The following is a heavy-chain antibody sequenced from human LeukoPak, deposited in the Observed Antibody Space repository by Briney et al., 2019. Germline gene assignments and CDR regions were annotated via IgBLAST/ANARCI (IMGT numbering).Heavy chain of an antibody. V-gene: IGHV3-23*01. CDR2: ISDSGGIT. Sequence: GGSLRLSCAASGFTFSSYAMSWVRQAPGKGLEWVSAISDSGGITYYADSVKGRFTISRDNSKNTLYLQMNSLRDEDTALYYCAKAGIGVVGYFDYWGQGTLVTVSS. J-gene: IGHJ4*02. CDR3: AKAGIGVVGYFDY. D-gene: IGHD6-19*01. CDR1: GFTFSSYA.